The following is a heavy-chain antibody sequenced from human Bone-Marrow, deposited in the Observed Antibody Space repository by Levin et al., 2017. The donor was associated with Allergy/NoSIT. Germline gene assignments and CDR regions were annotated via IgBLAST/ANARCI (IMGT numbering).Heavy chain of an antibody. D-gene: IGHD5-12*01. CDR3: TSLGDIVATFPDYYYGMDV. Sequence: PGGSLRLSCAASGFTFSGSAMHWVRQASGKGLEWVGRIRSKANSYATAYAASVKGRFTISRDDSKNTAYLQMNSLKTEDTAVYYCTSLGDIVATFPDYYYGMDVWGQGTTVTVSS. CDR2: IRSKANSYAT. J-gene: IGHJ6*02. V-gene: IGHV3-73*01. CDR1: GFTFSGSA.